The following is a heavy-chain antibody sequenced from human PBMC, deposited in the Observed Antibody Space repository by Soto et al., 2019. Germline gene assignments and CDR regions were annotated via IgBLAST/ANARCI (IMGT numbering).Heavy chain of an antibody. CDR2: IYYSGST. Sequence: QLQLQESGPGLVKPSETLSLTCTVSGGSISSSSYYWGWIRQPPGKGLEWIGSIYYSGSTYYNPSLRSRFTISVYTSKNQFSLKLSSVTAADTAVYYCARQEVGAIDYWGQGTLVTVSS. CDR3: ARQEVGAIDY. V-gene: IGHV4-39*01. CDR1: GGSISSSSYY. J-gene: IGHJ4*02. D-gene: IGHD1-26*01.